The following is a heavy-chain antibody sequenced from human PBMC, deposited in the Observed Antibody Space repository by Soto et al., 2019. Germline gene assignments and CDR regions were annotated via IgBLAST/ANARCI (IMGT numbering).Heavy chain of an antibody. V-gene: IGHV4-34*01. CDR2: INHSGST. Sequence: SETLSLTCAVYGGSFSGYYWSWIRQPPGKGLEWIGEINHSGSTNYNPSLKSRVTISVDTSKNQFSLKLSYVTAADTAVYYCARGWGSGWYPDFDYWGQGTLVTVSS. CDR3: ARGWGSGWYPDFDY. CDR1: GGSFSGYY. J-gene: IGHJ4*02. D-gene: IGHD6-19*01.